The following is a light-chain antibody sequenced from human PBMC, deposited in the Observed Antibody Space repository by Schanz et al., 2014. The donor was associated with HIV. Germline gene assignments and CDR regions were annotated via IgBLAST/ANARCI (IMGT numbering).Light chain of an antibody. Sequence: QSVLTQPPSASGTPGQRVTMSCSGSSSNIGSNYVHWYQQVPGTAAKLLIYRNNRRPSEVPARFSGSKSGTSASLAISGLRSEDEDDYYCAAWDDSLSAWVFGGGTKLTVL. J-gene: IGLJ3*02. CDR3: AAWDDSLSAWV. CDR1: SSNIGSNY. CDR2: RNN. V-gene: IGLV1-47*01.